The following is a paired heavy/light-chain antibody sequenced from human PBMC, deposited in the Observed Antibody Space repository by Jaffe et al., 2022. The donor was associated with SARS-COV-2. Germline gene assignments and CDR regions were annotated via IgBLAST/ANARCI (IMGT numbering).Light chain of an antibody. Sequence: DIVMTQSPDSVAVSLGERAAINCKSSQSLLYSSNNKNYLAWYQQKPGQPPKLLIYWASTRESGVPDRFSGSGSGTDFTLTINSLQAEDVAVYYCQQYYGTRQAFGQGTKVEIK. V-gene: IGKV4-1*01. CDR3: QQYYGTRQA. CDR2: WAS. CDR1: QSLLYSSNNKNY. J-gene: IGKJ1*01.
Heavy chain of an antibody. CDR3: ARDRIPLVRGLLDC. V-gene: IGHV3-7*01. Sequence: EVQLVESGGGLVQPGGSLRLSCVTSGFTFSSYWMSWVRQAPGKGLEWVATIKQDGSEKYYVDSVKGRFTISRDNAKNSLYLQMNSLTAEDTAVYSCARDRIPLVRGLLDCWGLGALVTVSS. J-gene: IGHJ4*02. CDR2: IKQDGSEK. D-gene: IGHD3-10*01. CDR1: GFTFSSYW.